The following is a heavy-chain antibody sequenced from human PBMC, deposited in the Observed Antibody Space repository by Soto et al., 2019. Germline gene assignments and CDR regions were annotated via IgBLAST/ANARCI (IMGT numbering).Heavy chain of an antibody. CDR3: AKDRDDYRNYVFDY. D-gene: IGHD4-4*01. Sequence: EVQLLESGGGLVQPGGSQRLSCAASGFTFTNYAMTWVRQAPGKGLEWVSISSGSGSGGSTNYADSVKGRFTISRDNSKNTLYLQMNSLRVEDTAVYYCAKDRDDYRNYVFDYWGQGTLVTVSS. CDR2: SSGSGSGGST. CDR1: GFTFTNYA. V-gene: IGHV3-23*01. J-gene: IGHJ4*02.